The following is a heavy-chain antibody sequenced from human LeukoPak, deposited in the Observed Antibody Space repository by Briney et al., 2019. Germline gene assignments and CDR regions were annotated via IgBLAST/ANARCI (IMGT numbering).Heavy chain of an antibody. D-gene: IGHD2-8*01. Sequence: GGSLRLFCAASGFTFDDYAMHWVRHAPGKGLEWVYNISWDGCSNYYAESVKGRFTISRDNSKKSLYLQMNSLRTEDTALYYCAKDIDARSMFDYWGQGTLVTVSS. V-gene: IGHV3-43D*03. J-gene: IGHJ4*02. CDR3: AKDIDARSMFDY. CDR2: ISWDGCSN. CDR1: GFTFDDYA.